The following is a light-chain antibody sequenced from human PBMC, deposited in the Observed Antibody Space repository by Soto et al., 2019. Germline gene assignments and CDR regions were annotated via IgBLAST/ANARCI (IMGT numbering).Light chain of an antibody. CDR3: SSFTSYSTLV. CDR1: SRDVGGYSY. Sequence: QSVLTQPASVSGSPGQSITISCTGTSRDVGGYSYVSWYQQHPGKAPKLMIYDVNNRPSGVSDRFSGSKSGNTASLTISGLQAEDESDSYCSSFTSYSTLVFGGGTKLTVL. V-gene: IGLV2-14*03. CDR2: DVN. J-gene: IGLJ2*01.